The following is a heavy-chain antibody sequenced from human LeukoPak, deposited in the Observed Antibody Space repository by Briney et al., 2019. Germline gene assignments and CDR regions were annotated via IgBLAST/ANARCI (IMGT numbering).Heavy chain of an antibody. J-gene: IGHJ6*03. Sequence: GGSLRLSCAASGFTFSSYSMNWVRQAPGKGLEWVSSISSSSSYIYYADSVKGRFTISRDNAKNSLYLQMNSLRAEDTAVYYCAKDGRRYFDWLSSFGYYYYMDVWGKGTTVTVSS. CDR1: GFTFSSYS. CDR2: ISSSSSYI. V-gene: IGHV3-21*04. D-gene: IGHD3-9*01. CDR3: AKDGRRYFDWLSSFGYYYYMDV.